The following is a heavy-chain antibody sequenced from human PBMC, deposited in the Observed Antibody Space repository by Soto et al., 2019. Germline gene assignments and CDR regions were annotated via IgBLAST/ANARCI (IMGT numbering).Heavy chain of an antibody. CDR3: AKDMGCSSTSCHYCFDY. V-gene: IGHV3-9*01. Sequence: ESVGGLVQPGRSLRLSCAASGFTFDDYAMHWVRQAPGKGLEWVSGISWNSGSIGYADSVKGRFTISRDNAKNSLYLQMNSLRAEDTALYYCAKDMGCSSTSCHYCFDYWGQGTLVTVSS. CDR2: ISWNSGSI. CDR1: GFTFDDYA. J-gene: IGHJ4*02. D-gene: IGHD2-2*01.